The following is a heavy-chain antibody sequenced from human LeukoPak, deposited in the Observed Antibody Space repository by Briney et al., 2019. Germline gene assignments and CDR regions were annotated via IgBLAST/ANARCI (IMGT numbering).Heavy chain of an antibody. V-gene: IGHV1-69*06. J-gene: IGHJ4*02. CDR3: ARARSGYYLVPYFDY. CDR2: IIPIFGTA. CDR1: GGTFSSYA. D-gene: IGHD3-22*01. Sequence: ASVKVSCKASGGTFSSYAISWVRQAPGQGLEWMGGIIPIFGTANYAQKFQGRVTITADKSTSTAYMELSSLRSEDTAVYYCARARSGYYLVPYFDYWGQGTLVTVSS.